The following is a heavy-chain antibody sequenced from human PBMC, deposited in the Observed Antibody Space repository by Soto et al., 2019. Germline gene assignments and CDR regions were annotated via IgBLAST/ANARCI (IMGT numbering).Heavy chain of an antibody. CDR3: VRGCGRASCPYYIDL. CDR2: INPNSGGT. CDR1: GYTFTGHY. D-gene: IGHD2-2*01. Sequence: ASVKVSCTASGYTFTGHYMHWVRHAPGQGLEWMGWINPNSGGTNYAQKFQGWVTMTRDTSISTAYMELSRLRSDDTAVYYCVRGCGRASCPYYIDLWGKGTTVTVSS. J-gene: IGHJ6*03. V-gene: IGHV1-2*04.